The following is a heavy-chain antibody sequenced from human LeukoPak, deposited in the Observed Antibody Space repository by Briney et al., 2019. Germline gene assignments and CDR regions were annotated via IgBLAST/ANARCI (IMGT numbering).Heavy chain of an antibody. D-gene: IGHD6-25*01. CDR1: GGSISRYY. J-gene: IGHJ5*01. Sequence: PSETLSLTCTVSGGSISRYYWSWIRQPPGKGLELIGYIYYRGSTNYNPSLKSRVTISVDTSKNQFSLKLTSVTAADTAVYYCASSATNNWLDYWGQGTLVTVSS. CDR2: IYYRGST. CDR3: ASSATNNWLDY. V-gene: IGHV4-59*01.